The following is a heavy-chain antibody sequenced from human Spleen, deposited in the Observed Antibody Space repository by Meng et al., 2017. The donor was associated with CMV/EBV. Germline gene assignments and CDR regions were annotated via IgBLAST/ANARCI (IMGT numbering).Heavy chain of an antibody. CDR2: ISVYSTYI. J-gene: IGHJ5*02. V-gene: IGHV3-21*01. Sequence: SGFAFCDYSIRSVRHSPLNRLECVSSISVYSTYIYYAASLRGLFTISSANAWNSLYLQMNSLRVEDTAVYYCASWIFGTSGWFDPWGQGTLVTVSS. CDR1: GFAFCDYS. D-gene: IGHD3-3*01. CDR3: ASWIFGTSGWFDP.